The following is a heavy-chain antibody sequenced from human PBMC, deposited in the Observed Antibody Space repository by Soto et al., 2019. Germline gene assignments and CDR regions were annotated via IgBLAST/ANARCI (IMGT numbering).Heavy chain of an antibody. D-gene: IGHD6-6*01. Sequence: DVQLFESGGGFVQPGGSLRLSCSASGFTFNTNAMSWVRQAPGKGLEWVSTISVSGGRIDYADSVKGRFTISRDNSKDTLYLQMNSLRVEDTAVYYCAKNFAGRRIVYYYSMDVWGQGTAVTVSS. J-gene: IGHJ6*02. V-gene: IGHV3-23*01. CDR2: ISVSGGRI. CDR1: GFTFNTNA. CDR3: AKNFAGRRIVYYYSMDV.